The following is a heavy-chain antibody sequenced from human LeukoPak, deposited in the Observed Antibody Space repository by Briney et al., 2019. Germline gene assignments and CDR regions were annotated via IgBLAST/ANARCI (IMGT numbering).Heavy chain of an antibody. Sequence: ASVKVSCKASGGTFSSYAISWVRQAPGQGLEWMGRIIPIFGTANYAQKFQGRVTITTDESTSTAYMELSSLRSEDTAVYYCASTTYYYGSGSYRFDYWGQGTPVTVSS. V-gene: IGHV1-69*05. CDR1: GGTFSSYA. D-gene: IGHD3-10*01. CDR3: ASTTYYYGSGSYRFDY. J-gene: IGHJ4*02. CDR2: IIPIFGTA.